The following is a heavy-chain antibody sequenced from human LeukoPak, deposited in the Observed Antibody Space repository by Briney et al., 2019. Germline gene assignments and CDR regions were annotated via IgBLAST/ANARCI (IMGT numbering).Heavy chain of an antibody. J-gene: IGHJ4*02. Sequence: PGGSLRLSCAASGFTFSSYTMNWVRQAPGKGLEWVSSISSSSYIYYADSVKGRFTISRDNAKNSLYLQMNSLRAEDTAVYYCARGLDNYGSGSSDWGQGTLVTVSS. V-gene: IGHV3-21*01. CDR3: ARGLDNYGSGSSD. CDR2: ISSSSYI. CDR1: GFTFSSYT. D-gene: IGHD3-10*01.